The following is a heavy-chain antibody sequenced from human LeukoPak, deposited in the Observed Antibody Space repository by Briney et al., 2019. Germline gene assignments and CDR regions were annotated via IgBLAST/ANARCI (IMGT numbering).Heavy chain of an antibody. V-gene: IGHV2-5*02. J-gene: IGHJ5*02. CDR3: AHSSESCSSTSYYGVGPNWFDP. D-gene: IGHD2-2*01. CDR1: GFSLSTSGVG. Sequence: SGPTLVEPTQTLTLTCTFSGFSLSTSGVGVAWIRPPPGNALEWLALIYWDDDKRYSPSLKSRLTITKDTSKTQVVLTMTNMDPVDTATYYCAHSSESCSSTSYYGVGPNWFDPWGQGTLVTVSS. CDR2: IYWDDDK.